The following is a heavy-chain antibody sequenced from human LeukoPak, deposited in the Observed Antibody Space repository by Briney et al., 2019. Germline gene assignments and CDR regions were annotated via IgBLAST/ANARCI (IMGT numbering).Heavy chain of an antibody. D-gene: IGHD4-17*01. CDR3: ARSIYGEPLDY. V-gene: IGHV3-64*02. CDR2: ISTDGRAT. Sequence: GGSLRLSRAASGFTFSRYIMHWVRQAPGKRLEYVSSISTDGRATYYADSVKGRFSISRDNSKNTQYLQMGSLGAEDMGVYYCARSIYGEPLDYWGQGTLVTVSS. J-gene: IGHJ4*02. CDR1: GFTFSRYI.